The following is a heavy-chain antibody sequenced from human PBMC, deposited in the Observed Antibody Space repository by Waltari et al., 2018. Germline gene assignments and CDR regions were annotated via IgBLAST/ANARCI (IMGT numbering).Heavy chain of an antibody. J-gene: IGHJ4*02. CDR1: GLTFKNFA. D-gene: IGHD3-10*01. CDR3: AQGRGSYFTHFDF. Sequence: EVQLLESGGGLIQPGGSLRVSCAASGLTFKNFAMSWVRQAPGKGLEWVSHITASGRSTYYADSVKGRFTISRENSKNTLYLQMNSLRAEDTAIYYCAQGRGSYFTHFDFWGQGTLVTVSS. CDR2: ITASGRST. V-gene: IGHV3-23*01.